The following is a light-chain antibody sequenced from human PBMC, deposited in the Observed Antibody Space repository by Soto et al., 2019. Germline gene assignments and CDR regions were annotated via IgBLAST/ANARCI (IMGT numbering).Light chain of an antibody. V-gene: IGLV2-14*01. CDR3: SSYTTTNTLV. J-gene: IGLJ1*01. CDR1: SSDVGGYNF. Sequence: QSVLTQPASVSGSPGQSITISCTGTSSDVGGYNFVSWYQHHPGKVPKLMLYEVSNRPSGVSSRFSGSKSGNTASLTTSGLQAEDEADCYCSSYTTTNTLVFGTGTKVTVL. CDR2: EVS.